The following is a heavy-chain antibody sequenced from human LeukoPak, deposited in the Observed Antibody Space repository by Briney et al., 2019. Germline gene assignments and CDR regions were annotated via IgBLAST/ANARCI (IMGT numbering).Heavy chain of an antibody. J-gene: IGHJ4*02. Sequence: ASVKVSCKASVYTFPSYGISWVRQAPGQGLEWVGWISAYNGNTNYAQKLQGRVTMTTDTSTSTAYMELRSLRSDDTAVYYCARVELYCSGGSCYSDYWGQGTLVTVSS. V-gene: IGHV1-18*01. CDR2: ISAYNGNT. CDR3: ARVELYCSGGSCYSDY. CDR1: VYTFPSYG. D-gene: IGHD2-15*01.